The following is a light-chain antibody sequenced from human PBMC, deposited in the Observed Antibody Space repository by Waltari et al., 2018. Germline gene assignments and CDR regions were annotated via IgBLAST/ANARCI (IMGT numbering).Light chain of an antibody. Sequence: QSVLTQPPSVSGAPGQRVPISCTGSSSNIGAGYDVHWYQQLPGTAPKLLIYDKNNRPSGVPDRFSGSKSGTSASLAITGLQAEDEADYYCQSYDSSLSGSVFGGGTKLTVL. J-gene: IGLJ2*01. CDR3: QSYDSSLSGSV. CDR2: DKN. V-gene: IGLV1-40*01. CDR1: SSNIGAGYD.